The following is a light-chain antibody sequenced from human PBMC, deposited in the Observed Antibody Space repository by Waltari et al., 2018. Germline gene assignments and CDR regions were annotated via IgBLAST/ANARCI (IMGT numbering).Light chain of an antibody. CDR1: QIVSSSY. V-gene: IGKV3-20*01. Sequence: EIVLTQSLATLSLSPGEIATLSCRASQIVSSSYLAWYQQKPGQPPRVLIHGASNRATGIPDRFSGSGSGTDFPLTISRLEPEDFAVYYCQQYGSSPWTFGQGTKVEIK. J-gene: IGKJ1*01. CDR2: GAS. CDR3: QQYGSSPWT.